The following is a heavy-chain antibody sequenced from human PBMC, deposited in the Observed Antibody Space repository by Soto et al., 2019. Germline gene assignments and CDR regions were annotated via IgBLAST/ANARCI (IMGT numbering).Heavy chain of an antibody. CDR1: GYTFASYA. CDR3: ARDPPPPDY. Sequence: QVPLVQSGAEVKNPGASVKVSCKASGYTFASYAISWMRQAPGQGLEWMGGIRAYNGNTNYAPKLQGRVTMTTDTTTSTAYMELRSLRADDTAVYYGARDPPPPDYWGQGTLVTVSS. J-gene: IGHJ4*02. CDR2: IRAYNGNT. V-gene: IGHV1-18*01.